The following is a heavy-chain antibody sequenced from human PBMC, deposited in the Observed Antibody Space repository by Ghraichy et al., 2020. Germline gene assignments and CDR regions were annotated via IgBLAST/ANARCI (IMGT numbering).Heavy chain of an antibody. V-gene: IGHV4-30-2*01. CDR1: GGSISSGGYS. CDR2: IYHSGST. J-gene: IGHJ4*02. Sequence: LSLTCAVSGGSISSGGYSWSWIRQPPGKGLEWIGYIYHSGSTYYNPSLKSRVTISVDRSKNQFSLKLSSVTAADTAVYYCASVYSSGYGNSNWDYFDYWGQGTLVTVSS. CDR3: ASVYSSGYGNSNWDYFDY. D-gene: IGHD3-22*01.